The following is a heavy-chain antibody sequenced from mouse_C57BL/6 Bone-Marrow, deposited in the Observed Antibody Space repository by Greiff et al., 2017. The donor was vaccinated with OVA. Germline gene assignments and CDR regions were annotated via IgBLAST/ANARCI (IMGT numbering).Heavy chain of an antibody. CDR3: ARESYYGSSYLDY. CDR2: INPSSGYT. V-gene: IGHV1-4*01. CDR1: GYTFTSYT. Sequence: VQGVESGAELARPGASVKMSCKASGYTFTSYTMHWVKQRPGQGLEWIGYINPSSGYTKYNQKFKDKATLTADKSSSTAYMQLSSLTSEDSAVYYCARESYYGSSYLDYWGQGTTLTVSS. J-gene: IGHJ2*01. D-gene: IGHD1-1*01.